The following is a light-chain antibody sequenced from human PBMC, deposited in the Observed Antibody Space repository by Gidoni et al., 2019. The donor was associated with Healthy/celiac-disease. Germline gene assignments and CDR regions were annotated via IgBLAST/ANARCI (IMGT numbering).Light chain of an antibody. V-gene: IGLV1-40*01. CDR1: SSNIGAGYD. CDR3: QSYDRGGVV. J-gene: IGLJ2*01. CDR2: GNS. Sequence: QSVLTQPPSVSGAPGQRVPISCTGSSSNIGAGYDVHWYQQLPGTAPKLLIYGNSNRPSGVPDRFSGSKAGTSASLAITGLQAEDEADYYGQSYDRGGVVFGGGTKLTVL.